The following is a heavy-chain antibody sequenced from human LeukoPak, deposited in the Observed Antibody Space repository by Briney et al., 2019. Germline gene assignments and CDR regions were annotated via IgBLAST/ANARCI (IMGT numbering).Heavy chain of an antibody. J-gene: IGHJ4*02. D-gene: IGHD6-6*01. CDR1: GFTFSAYI. CDR2: IYYNGTS. CDR3: ARDLAYSSSP. V-gene: IGHV4-4*02. Sequence: GSLRLSCAASGFTFSAYIMNWVRQAPGKGLEWIGEIYYNGTSNYNPSLEGRVSLAVDISRKQFSLRLTSVTAADTAVYYCARDLAYSSSPWGQGTLVTVSS.